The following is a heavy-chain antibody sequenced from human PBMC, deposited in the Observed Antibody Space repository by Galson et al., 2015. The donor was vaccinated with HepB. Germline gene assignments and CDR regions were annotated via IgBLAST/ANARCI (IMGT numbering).Heavy chain of an antibody. V-gene: IGHV3-23*01. CDR1: GFTFTSYA. D-gene: IGHD6-19*01. CDR2: IKNSGGST. CDR3: AKRYNGVWSTDTFDI. Sequence: SLRLSCAASGFTFTSYAMSWVRQAPGKGPEWVSTIKNSGGSTYYADSVKGRFTISRDDSKNTLSLQMNSLRAEDTAVYYCAKRYNGVWSTDTFDIWGQGTLVTVSS. J-gene: IGHJ3*02.